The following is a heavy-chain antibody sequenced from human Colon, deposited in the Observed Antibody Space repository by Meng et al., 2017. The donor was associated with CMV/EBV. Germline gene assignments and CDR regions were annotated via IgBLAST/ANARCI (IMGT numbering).Heavy chain of an antibody. CDR3: ARSTNHSSSRPLDH. V-gene: IGHV1-2*02. CDR2: INPNSGAT. D-gene: IGHD6-6*01. J-gene: IGHJ4*02. Sequence: FGYTFSDFYMHWVRQAPGQGLEYMGWINPNSGATNYAQNFRGRVTMTRDKSMKTAYMELSGLTSDDTAVYFCARSTNHSSSRPLDHWGQGPLVTVSS. CDR1: GYTFSDFY.